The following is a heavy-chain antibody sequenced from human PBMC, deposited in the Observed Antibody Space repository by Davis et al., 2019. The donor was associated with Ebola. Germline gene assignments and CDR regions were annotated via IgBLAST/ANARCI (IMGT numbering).Heavy chain of an antibody. CDR3: ARAYYYVSSGYYYFAQDY. J-gene: IGHJ4*02. CDR2: SNSLLGIA. CDR1: GCTFSSYT. Sequence: SVNVSCMASGCTFSSYTISWVRQPPAQGLEWVGRSNSLLGIANHVQKFPGKVTITRDTSASTAYMEQSSLRSEDTAVYYCARAYYYVSSGYYYFAQDYWGQGTLVTVSS. D-gene: IGHD3-22*01. V-gene: IGHV1-69*02.